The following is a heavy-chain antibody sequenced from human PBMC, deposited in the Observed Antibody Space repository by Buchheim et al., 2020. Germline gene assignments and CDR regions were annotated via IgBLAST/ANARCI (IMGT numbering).Heavy chain of an antibody. D-gene: IGHD3-22*01. CDR3: TTAHYYDSSGYYVHFDY. J-gene: IGHJ4*02. CDR1: GFTFSNAW. Sequence: EVQLVESGGGLVKPGGSLRLSCAASGFTFSNAWMSWVRQAPGKGLEWVGRIKSKTDGGTTDYAAPVKGRFTISRDDSKTTLYLQMNSLKTEDTAVYYCTTAHYYDSSGYYVHFDYWGQGTL. V-gene: IGHV3-15*01. CDR2: IKSKTDGGTT.